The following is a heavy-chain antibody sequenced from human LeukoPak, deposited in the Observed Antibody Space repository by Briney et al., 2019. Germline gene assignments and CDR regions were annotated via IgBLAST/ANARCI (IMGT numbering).Heavy chain of an antibody. CDR2: ISSSGSTI. D-gene: IGHD5-12*01. Sequence: QAGGSLRLSCAASGFTFSSYEMNWVRQAPGKGLEWVSYISSSGSTIYYADSVKGRFTISRDNAKNSLYLQMNSLRAEDTAVYYCAPPWHIVATIFGYWGQGTLVTVSS. CDR1: GFTFSSYE. V-gene: IGHV3-48*03. J-gene: IGHJ4*02. CDR3: APPWHIVATIFGY.